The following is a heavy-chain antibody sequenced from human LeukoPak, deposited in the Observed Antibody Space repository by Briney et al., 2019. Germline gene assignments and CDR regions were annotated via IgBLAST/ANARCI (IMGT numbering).Heavy chain of an antibody. D-gene: IGHD6-13*01. Sequence: ASVKVSCKASGYIFTDYYMHWVRQAPGQGLEWMGIINPSGGSTSYAQKFQGRVTMTRDTSTSTVYMELSSLRSEDTAVYYCARGGGWSSSWYSWFDPWGQGTLVTVSS. CDR1: GYIFTDYY. CDR2: INPSGGST. CDR3: ARGGGWSSSWYSWFDP. V-gene: IGHV1-46*01. J-gene: IGHJ5*02.